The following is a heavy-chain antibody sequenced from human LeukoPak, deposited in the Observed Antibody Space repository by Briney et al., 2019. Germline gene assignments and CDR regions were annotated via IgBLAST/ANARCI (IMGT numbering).Heavy chain of an antibody. V-gene: IGHV3-30*02. CDR1: GFTFSHYG. D-gene: IGHD6-13*01. J-gene: IGHJ3*02. CDR3: ARDQGGIAAAGTWAFDI. Sequence: GGSLRLSCAASGFTFSHYGMHWVRQAPGKGLEWVAFIRYDGNNKYYADSVKGRSTIPRDNAKNSLYLQMNSLRAEDTAVYYCARDQGGIAAAGTWAFDIWGQGTMVTVSS. CDR2: IRYDGNNK.